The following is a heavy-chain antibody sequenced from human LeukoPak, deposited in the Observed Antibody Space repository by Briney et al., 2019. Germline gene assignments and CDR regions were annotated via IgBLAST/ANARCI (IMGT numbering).Heavy chain of an antibody. CDR3: ADSAGDYDFLSSPDY. CDR2: ISGSGGST. Sequence: GGSLRLSCAATGFTFSSYAMSWVRQAPGQGLEWVSAISGSGGSTYYADSVKGRFTISRDNSKNTLYLQMNSLRAEDTAVYYCADSAGDYDFLSSPDYWGQGTLVTVSS. J-gene: IGHJ4*02. D-gene: IGHD3-3*01. V-gene: IGHV3-23*01. CDR1: GFTFSSYA.